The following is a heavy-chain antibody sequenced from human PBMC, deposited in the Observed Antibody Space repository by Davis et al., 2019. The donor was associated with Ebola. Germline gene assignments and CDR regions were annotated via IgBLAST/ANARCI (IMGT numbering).Heavy chain of an antibody. D-gene: IGHD6-13*01. CDR2: IRSKANSYAT. CDR3: TRAQQLDDY. J-gene: IGHJ4*02. V-gene: IGHV3-73*01. CDR1: GFTFSGSA. Sequence: GESLKISCAASGFTFSGSAMHWVRQASGKGLEWVGRIRSKANSYATEYAASVKGRFTISRDDSKNTAYLQMNSLKTEDTAVYYCTRAQQLDDYWGQGTLVTVSS.